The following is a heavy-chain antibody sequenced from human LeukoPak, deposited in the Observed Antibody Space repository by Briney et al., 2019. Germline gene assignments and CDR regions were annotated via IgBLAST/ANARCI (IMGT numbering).Heavy chain of an antibody. CDR2: INHSGST. D-gene: IGHD5-18*01. V-gene: IGHV4-34*01. J-gene: IGHJ6*03. CDR1: GGSFSGYY. CDR3: ARQGAPTAMVDNYYMDV. Sequence: SETLSLTCAVYGGSFSGYYWSWIRQPPGKGLEWIGEINHSGSTNYNPSLKSRVTISVVTSKNQFSLKLSSVTAADTAVYYCARQGAPTAMVDNYYMDVWGKGTTVTVSS.